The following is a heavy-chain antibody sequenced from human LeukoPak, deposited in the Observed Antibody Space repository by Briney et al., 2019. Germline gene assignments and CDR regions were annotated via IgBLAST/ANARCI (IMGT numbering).Heavy chain of an antibody. Sequence: GGSLRLSCAASGFTFSDYWMHWVRQAPGKGLEWVSRIYIDGGRTAYADSVKGRFTISRDNARNTVSLQLSSLRAEDTAVYFCARGLGDDYGTDVWGQGTTVTVSS. J-gene: IGHJ6*02. D-gene: IGHD3-16*01. CDR2: IYIDGGRT. V-gene: IGHV3-74*01. CDR1: GFTFSDYW. CDR3: ARGLGDDYGTDV.